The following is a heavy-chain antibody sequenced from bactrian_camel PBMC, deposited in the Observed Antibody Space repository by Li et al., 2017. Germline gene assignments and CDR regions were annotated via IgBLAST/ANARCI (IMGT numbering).Heavy chain of an antibody. CDR3: AVEVRLTHEAYCAGGLLYTHRLSN. CDR1: GYSVQTAY. D-gene: IGHD2*01. J-gene: IGHJ4*01. V-gene: IGHV3S55*01. CDR2: IDTYGTT. Sequence: HVQLVESGGGSVQAGGSLRLSCDVSGYSVQTAYMARFRQAPGKEREGVATIDTYGTTKVADSVKGRFTASKDRAAHTLTLQMDSLTPEDTAMYYCAVEVRLTHEAYCAGGLLYTHRLSNRGQGTQVTVS.